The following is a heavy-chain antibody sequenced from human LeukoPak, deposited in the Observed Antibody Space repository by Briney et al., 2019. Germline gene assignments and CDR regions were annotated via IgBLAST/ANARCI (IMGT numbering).Heavy chain of an antibody. V-gene: IGHV3-30*18. J-gene: IGHJ6*02. CDR1: GFTFSSYG. D-gene: IGHD4-17*01. CDR3: AKAGYGDYFGDYYYYGMDV. Sequence: GGSLRLSCAASGFTFSSYGMHWVRQAPGKGLEWVAVISYDGSNKYYAGSVKGRFTISRDNSKNTLYLQMNSPRAEDTAVYYCAKAGYGDYFGDYYYYGMDVWGQGTTVTVSS. CDR2: ISYDGSNK.